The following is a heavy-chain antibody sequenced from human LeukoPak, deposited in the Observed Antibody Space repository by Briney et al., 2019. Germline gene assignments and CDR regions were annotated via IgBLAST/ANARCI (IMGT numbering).Heavy chain of an antibody. CDR1: GFTFSSYS. CDR2: ISSSSSYI. Sequence: PGGSLRLSCAASGFTFSSYSMNWVRQAPGKGLEWVSSISSSSSYIYYADSVKGRFTISRDNAKNSLYLQMNSLRAEDTAVYYCARTLRDGYNFGWEYYFDYWGQGTLVTVSS. D-gene: IGHD5-24*01. V-gene: IGHV3-21*01. CDR3: ARTLRDGYNFGWEYYFDY. J-gene: IGHJ4*02.